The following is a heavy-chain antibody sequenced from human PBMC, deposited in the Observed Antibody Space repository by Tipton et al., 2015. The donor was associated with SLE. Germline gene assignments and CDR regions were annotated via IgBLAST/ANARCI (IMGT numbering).Heavy chain of an antibody. CDR2: IWQDGNIQ. V-gene: IGHV3-33*01. CDR3: ARVEPRAVGVYGMDV. CDR1: GFAFSGYV. Sequence: SLRLSCAASGFAFSGYVMHWVRQAPGRGLEWVAVIWQDGNIQHYADSVKGRFTISRDNSKNTLFLQMNSLRDKDTAVYYCARVEPRAVGVYGMDVWGQGTTVTVSS. J-gene: IGHJ6*02. D-gene: IGHD1-26*01.